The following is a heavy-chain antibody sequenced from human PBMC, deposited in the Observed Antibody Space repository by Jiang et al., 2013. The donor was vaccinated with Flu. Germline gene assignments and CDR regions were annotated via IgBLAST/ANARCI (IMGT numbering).Heavy chain of an antibody. D-gene: IGHD3-16*02. CDR1: GYTFTSYG. CDR3: ARPLRLGELSQLYYYGMDV. Sequence: GAEVKKPGASVKVSCKASGYTFTSYGISWVRQAPGQGLEWMGWISAYNGNTNYAQKLQGRVTMTTDTSTSTAYMELRSLRSDDTAVYYCARPLRLGELSQLYYYGMDVWGQGTTVTVSS. V-gene: IGHV1-18*04. CDR2: ISAYNGNT. J-gene: IGHJ6*02.